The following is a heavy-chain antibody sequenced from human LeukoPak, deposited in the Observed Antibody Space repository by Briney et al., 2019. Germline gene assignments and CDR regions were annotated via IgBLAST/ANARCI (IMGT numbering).Heavy chain of an antibody. CDR1: GFTFSSYS. CDR2: ISSSSSYI. J-gene: IGHJ4*02. D-gene: IGHD2-2*01. V-gene: IGHV3-21*01. CDR3: ARDDIVVVPAASYFDY. Sequence: GRSLRLSCAASGFTFSSYSMNWVRQAPGKGLEWVSSISSSSSYIYYADSVKGRFTISRDNAKNSLYLQMNSLRAEDTAVYYCARDDIVVVPAASYFDYWGQGTLVTVSS.